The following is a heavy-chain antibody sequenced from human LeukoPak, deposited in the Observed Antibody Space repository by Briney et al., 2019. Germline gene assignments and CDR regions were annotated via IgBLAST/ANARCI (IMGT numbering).Heavy chain of an antibody. V-gene: IGHV4-59*01. CDR3: ARDSGSYDY. D-gene: IGHD3-10*01. J-gene: IGHJ4*02. Sequence: SETLSLTCTISGDSIRSYYWSWIRQPPGKGLEWIGYIYYSGITNYNPSLKSRVTISVDMSKNQFSLKLSSVTAADTALYYCARDSGSYDYWGQGTLVTVSS. CDR1: GDSIRSYY. CDR2: IYYSGIT.